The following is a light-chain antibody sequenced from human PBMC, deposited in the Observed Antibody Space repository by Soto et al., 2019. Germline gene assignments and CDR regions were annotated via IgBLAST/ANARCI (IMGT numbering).Light chain of an antibody. V-gene: IGKV2-30*01. CDR3: TQSTHWPPT. CDR2: KVS. J-gene: IGKJ1*01. CDR1: QSLVDNDGNTY. Sequence: EVLMTQSPLSLPVTLGQPASISCTSSQSLVDNDGNTYLNWFQQRPGQSPRRLIYKVSNRDSGVPDRFSGSGSGTDLTPKISRVEAADVGVYYCTQSTHWPPTFGQGTKV.